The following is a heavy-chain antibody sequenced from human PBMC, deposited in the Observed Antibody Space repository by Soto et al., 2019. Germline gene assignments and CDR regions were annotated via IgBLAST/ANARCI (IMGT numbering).Heavy chain of an antibody. J-gene: IGHJ4*02. CDR3: ANDLKPARTYSFDY. CDR2: ISGSGGTT. D-gene: IGHD6-6*01. Sequence: EVQLLESGGDLVQPGGSLRLSCAASGFTFSSYAMSWVRQAPGKGLEWVSGISGSGGTTYYADSVKGRFTISRDNSKNTLNLQMSSLRADDTAVYYCANDLKPARTYSFDYWGRGTLVTVSS. V-gene: IGHV3-23*01. CDR1: GFTFSSYA.